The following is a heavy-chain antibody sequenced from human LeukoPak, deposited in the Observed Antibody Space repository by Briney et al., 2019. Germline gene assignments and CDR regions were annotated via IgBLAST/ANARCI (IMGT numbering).Heavy chain of an antibody. CDR2: ISGSGGST. V-gene: IGHV3-23*01. CDR3: AKEGPAASDSSGWYFDY. D-gene: IGHD6-19*01. CDR1: GFTFSSYA. J-gene: IGHJ4*02. Sequence: QPGGSLRLPCAAPGFTFSSYAMSWVRQAPGKGLEWVSAISGSGGSTYYADSVKGRFTISRDNSKNTLYLQMNSLRAEDTAVYYCAKEGPAASDSSGWYFDYWGQGTLVTVSS.